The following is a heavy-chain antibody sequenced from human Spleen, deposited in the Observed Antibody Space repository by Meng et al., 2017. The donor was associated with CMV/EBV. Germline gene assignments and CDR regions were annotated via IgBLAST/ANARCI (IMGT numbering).Heavy chain of an antibody. CDR2: ISSSGSNI. CDR3: AMGGDTAYFDY. D-gene: IGHD1-26*01. V-gene: IGHV3-11*01. Sequence: SCAASGFIFSDYYMTWIRQAPGKGLEWVSYISSSGSNIYYADSVKGRFTISRDNAKNSLYLQMNSLRAEDTAVYYCAMGGDTAYFDYWGQGTLVTVSS. CDR1: GFIFSDYY. J-gene: IGHJ4*02.